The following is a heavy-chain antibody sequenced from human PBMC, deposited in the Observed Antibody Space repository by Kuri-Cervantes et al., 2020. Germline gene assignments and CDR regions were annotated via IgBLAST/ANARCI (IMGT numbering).Heavy chain of an antibody. D-gene: IGHD5-18*01. CDR1: GYTLTELS. CDR3: AKDATAMVVFPYYYGMDV. J-gene: IGHJ6*02. Sequence: ASVKVSCKVSGYTLTELSMHWVRQAPGKGLEWMGGFDPEDGETIYAQKFQGRVTMTEDTSTDTAYMELSSLRSEDTAVYYCAKDATAMVVFPYYYGMDVWGQGTTVTVSS. V-gene: IGHV1-24*01. CDR2: FDPEDGET.